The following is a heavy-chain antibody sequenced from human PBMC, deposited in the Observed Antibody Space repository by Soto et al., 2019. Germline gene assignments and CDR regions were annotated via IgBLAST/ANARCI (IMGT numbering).Heavy chain of an antibody. J-gene: IGHJ5*02. CDR1: GYTFTSYG. CDR3: ARPVYSNYDGFDP. D-gene: IGHD4-4*01. V-gene: IGHV1-18*01. CDR2: VSAYNADT. Sequence: ASVKVSCKASGYTFTSYGISWVRQAPGQGLERMRWVSAYNADTIYVQKFQGRVTMTTDTATSTAHMEVRSLRFDDAAVYYCARPVYSNYDGFDPWGQRTLVTVSS.